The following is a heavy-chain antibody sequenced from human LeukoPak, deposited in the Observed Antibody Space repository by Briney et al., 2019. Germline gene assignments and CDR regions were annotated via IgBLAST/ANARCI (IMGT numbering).Heavy chain of an antibody. CDR1: GGTFSSYA. V-gene: IGHV1-69*05. CDR2: IIPIFGTA. D-gene: IGHD3-22*01. CDR3: ARDSYDSSGYFSQDAFDI. Sequence: SVKVSCTASGGTFSSYAISWVRQAPGQGLEWMGGIIPIFGTANYAQKFQGRVTITTDESTSTAYMELSSLRSEDTAVYYCARDSYDSSGYFSQDAFDIWGQGTMVTVSS. J-gene: IGHJ3*02.